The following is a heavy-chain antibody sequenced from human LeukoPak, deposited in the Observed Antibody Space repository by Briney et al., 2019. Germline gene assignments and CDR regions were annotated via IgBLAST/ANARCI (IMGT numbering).Heavy chain of an antibody. CDR2: IIPIFGTA. CDR3: ARVGSSPHRSRDWFDP. J-gene: IGHJ5*02. V-gene: IGHV1-69*05. D-gene: IGHD1-26*01. CDR1: GGTFSSYA. Sequence: SVKVSCKASGGTFSSYAISWVRRAPGQGREWMGGIIPIFGTANYAQKFQGRVTITTDESTSTAYMELSSLRSQHPAVYYCARVGSSPHRSRDWFDPSGPGTLVTASS.